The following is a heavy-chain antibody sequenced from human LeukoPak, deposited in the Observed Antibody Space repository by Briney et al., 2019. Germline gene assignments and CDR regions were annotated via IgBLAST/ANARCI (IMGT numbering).Heavy chain of an antibody. CDR3: ARGRTWQQLVYYYYYYMDV. CDR2: ISHSGSII. J-gene: IGHJ6*03. D-gene: IGHD6-13*01. CDR1: GFTFSDYY. V-gene: IGHV3-11*04. Sequence: GGSLRLSCAASGFTFSDYYMSWIRQAPGKGLEWVSYISHSGSIIYYADSVKGRFTISRDNAKNSLYLQMNSLRAEDTAVYYCARGRTWQQLVYYYYYYMDVWGKGTTVTVSS.